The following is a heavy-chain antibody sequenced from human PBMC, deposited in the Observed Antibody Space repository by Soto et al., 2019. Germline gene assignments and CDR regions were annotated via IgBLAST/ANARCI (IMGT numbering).Heavy chain of an antibody. Sequence: GGSLRLSCVVVGFTFSRYSMHWVRQVPGKGPVWVSRIHGDERSTNYADSMKGRFTISRDNARNTLYLQMNSLTAEDTAVYYCAIDRAYGMDVWGQGTTVTVSS. CDR1: GFTFSRYS. CDR3: AIDRAYGMDV. J-gene: IGHJ6*02. V-gene: IGHV3-74*01. CDR2: IHGDERST.